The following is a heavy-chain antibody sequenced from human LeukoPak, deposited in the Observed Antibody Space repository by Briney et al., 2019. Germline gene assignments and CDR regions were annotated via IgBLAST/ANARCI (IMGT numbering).Heavy chain of an antibody. CDR2: ISFSGGSA. CDR3: ARTPGSAGYWPYYYYGMDV. J-gene: IGHJ6*02. CDR1: GFTFSSYA. Sequence: GGALRLSCAASGFTFSSYAMSWVRQAPGKGLEWVSGISFSGGSAYYADSVKGRFTISRDNSKNMVYLQMNSLRAEDTAVYYCARTPGSAGYWPYYYYGMDVWGQGTTVTVSS. V-gene: IGHV3-23*01. D-gene: IGHD3-9*01.